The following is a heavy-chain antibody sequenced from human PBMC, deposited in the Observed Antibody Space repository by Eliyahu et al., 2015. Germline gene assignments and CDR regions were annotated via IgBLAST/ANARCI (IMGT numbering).Heavy chain of an antibody. V-gene: IGHV3-7*01. J-gene: IGHJ4*02. CDR1: GFTFSSYW. D-gene: IGHD2-21*01. Sequence: EVQLVESGGGLVQPGGSLRLSCAASGFTFSSYWMSWVRQAPGKGLEWVANIKQDGSEKYYVDSVKGRFTISRDNAKNSLYLQMNSLRAEDTAVYYCARVTYCGGDCYSFDYWGQGTLVTVSS. CDR3: ARVTYCGGDCYSFDY. CDR2: IKQDGSEK.